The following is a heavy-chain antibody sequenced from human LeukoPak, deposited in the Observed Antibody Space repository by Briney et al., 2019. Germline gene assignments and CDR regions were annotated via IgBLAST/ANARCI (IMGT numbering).Heavy chain of an antibody. CDR3: ATSWGPDTSAFRWGRDGMDV. Sequence: QTGGSLRLSCAVSGLTFNNYAMSWVRQAPGKGLEWVSAISKSGDHTYYAASAKGRFTIYRDNSKNTQYLQMNSLRAEDTAVYYCATSWGPDTSAFRWGRDGMDVWGQGTTVIVS. D-gene: IGHD3-16*01. J-gene: IGHJ6*02. CDR2: ISKSGDHT. V-gene: IGHV3-23*01. CDR1: GLTFNNYA.